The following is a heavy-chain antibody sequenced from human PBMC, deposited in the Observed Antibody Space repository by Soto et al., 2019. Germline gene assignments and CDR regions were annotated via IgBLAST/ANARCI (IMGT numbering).Heavy chain of an antibody. CDR2: IYAGSIT. CDR1: GLSGSSKY. J-gene: IGHJ4*02. V-gene: IGHV3-53*01. D-gene: IGHD3-22*01. Sequence: GGSLRLSCAVSGLSGSSKYMSWVRQAAGKGLEWVSVIYAGSITFYADSVKGRFTISRDDSKNSLYLQMNSLRAEDTAVYYCARIPYDNSGTIFDYWGQGTQVTVSS. CDR3: ARIPYDNSGTIFDY.